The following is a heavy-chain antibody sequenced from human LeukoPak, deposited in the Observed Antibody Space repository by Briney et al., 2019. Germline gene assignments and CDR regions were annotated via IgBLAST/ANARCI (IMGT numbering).Heavy chain of an antibody. V-gene: IGHV2-5*01. CDR2: IYWNDDK. Sequence: SGPTLVNSTQTLTLTCTFSGFSRSTSGVGVGWIRQPPVKALGWLTLIYWNDDKRYSPSLKSRLTITKDTSKNQVVLTMTNMDPVDTATYYCAHRHSSSSSFDYWGQGTLVTVSS. D-gene: IGHD6-6*01. CDR1: GFSRSTSGVG. J-gene: IGHJ4*02. CDR3: AHRHSSSSSFDY.